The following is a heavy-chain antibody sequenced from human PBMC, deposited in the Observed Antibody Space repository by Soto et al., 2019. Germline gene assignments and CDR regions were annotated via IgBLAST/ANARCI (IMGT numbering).Heavy chain of an antibody. V-gene: IGHV4-59*05. CDR1: GAYISGFS. CDR3: ARRYNWNDNYFDP. J-gene: IGHJ5*02. D-gene: IGHD1-20*01. Sequence: SETLSLTCRVSGAYISGFSWSWIRQPAGKGLEWIGRSNYSGTTYLNPSLKSRATMSVDTPKNQFSLRLTSATAADTAIYYCARRYNWNDNYFDPWGPGALVTVSS. CDR2: SNYSGTT.